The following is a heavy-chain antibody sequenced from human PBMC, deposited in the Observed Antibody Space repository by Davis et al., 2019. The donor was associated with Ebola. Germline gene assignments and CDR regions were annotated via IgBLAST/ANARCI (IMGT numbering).Heavy chain of an antibody. CDR2: ISAYNGNT. Sequence: ASVKVSCKASGYTFTSYGISWVRQAPGQGLEWMGWISAYNGNTNYAQKLQGRVTMTTDTSTSTAYMELRSLRSDDTAVYYCARERVATIYYYYYMDVWGKGTTVTVSS. CDR1: GYTFTSYG. J-gene: IGHJ6*03. CDR3: ARERVATIYYYYYMDV. D-gene: IGHD5-12*01. V-gene: IGHV1-18*04.